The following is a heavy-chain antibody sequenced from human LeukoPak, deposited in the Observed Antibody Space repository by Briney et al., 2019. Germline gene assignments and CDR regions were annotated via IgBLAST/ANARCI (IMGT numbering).Heavy chain of an antibody. J-gene: IGHJ4*02. CDR2: INPSSGST. CDR1: GYTFTGYY. D-gene: IGHD5-12*01. Sequence: ASVKDSCKASGYTFTGYYIHGVRQAPGQGREWMGCINPSSGSTYYAQKFQGRVTMTRDTSISTAYMELSRLRSDDTAVYYCARNSGYDSDLDYWGQGTLVTVSS. CDR3: ARNSGYDSDLDY. V-gene: IGHV1-2*02.